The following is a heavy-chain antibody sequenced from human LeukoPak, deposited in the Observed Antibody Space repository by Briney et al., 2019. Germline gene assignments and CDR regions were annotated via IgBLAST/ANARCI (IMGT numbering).Heavy chain of an antibody. J-gene: IGHJ4*02. CDR2: IYYSGST. CDR3: AKSSPDY. Sequence: PSETLSLTCTVSGGSISSSSYYWGWIRQPPGKGLEWIGSIYYSGSTYYNPSLKSRVTISVDTSKNQFSLKLSSVTAADTAVYYCAKSSPDYWGQGTLVTVSS. CDR1: GGSISSSSYY. V-gene: IGHV4-39*07.